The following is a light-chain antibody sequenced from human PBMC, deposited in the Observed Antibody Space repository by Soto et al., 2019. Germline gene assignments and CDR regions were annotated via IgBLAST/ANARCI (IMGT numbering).Light chain of an antibody. V-gene: IGKV1-5*03. CDR3: QHYNSYSEA. CDR1: QTISSW. Sequence: DICMTLSPSMLSDTVGDRVTITCRASQTISSWLAWYQQKPGKAPKLLIYKASTLKSGVPSRFSGSGSGTEFTLTISSLQPDDFATYYCQHYNSYSEAFGQVA. J-gene: IGKJ1*01. CDR2: KAS.